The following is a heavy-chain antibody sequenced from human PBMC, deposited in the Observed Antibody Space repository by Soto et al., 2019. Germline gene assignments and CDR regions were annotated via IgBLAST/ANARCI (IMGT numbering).Heavy chain of an antibody. CDR2: ISSSSSYI. CDR1: GFTFSSYS. CDR3: ASGIAARYAFDI. D-gene: IGHD6-6*01. V-gene: IGHV3-21*01. Sequence: EVQLVESGGGLVKPGGSLRLSCAASGFTFSSYSMNWVRQAPGKGLEWVSYISSSSSYIYYADSVKGRFTISRDNAKNSLYLQMNSLRAEDTAVYYCASGIAARYAFDIWGQGTMVTVSS. J-gene: IGHJ3*02.